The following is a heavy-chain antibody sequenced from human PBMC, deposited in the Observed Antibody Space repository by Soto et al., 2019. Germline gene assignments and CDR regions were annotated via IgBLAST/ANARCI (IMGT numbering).Heavy chain of an antibody. CDR3: AKVGDTTWLANFDY. CDR2: IRGWGDAT. J-gene: IGHJ4*02. D-gene: IGHD6-19*01. V-gene: IGHV3-23*01. CDR1: GFTFSSYA. Sequence: GGSLRLSCAASGFTFSSYAMHWVRQAPGKGLEWISTIRGWGDATYYTDSVKGRFTISRDNSKNTLYLQMNSLRDEDTAVYYCAKVGDTTWLANFDYWGQGTLVTVSS.